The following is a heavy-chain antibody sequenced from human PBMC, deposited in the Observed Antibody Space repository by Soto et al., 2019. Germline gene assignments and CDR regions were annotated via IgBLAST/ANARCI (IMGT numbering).Heavy chain of an antibody. D-gene: IGHD1-26*01. CDR2: INAGNGNT. CDR1: GYTLTSYA. CDR3: ARDLSGSYPKALRY. Sequence: RASVKVSCKASGYTLTSYAMHWVRQAPGQRLEWMGWINAGNGNTKYSQKFQGRVTITRDTSASTAYMELSSLRSEGTAVYYCARDLSGSYPKALRYWGQGTLVTVSS. V-gene: IGHV1-3*01. J-gene: IGHJ4*02.